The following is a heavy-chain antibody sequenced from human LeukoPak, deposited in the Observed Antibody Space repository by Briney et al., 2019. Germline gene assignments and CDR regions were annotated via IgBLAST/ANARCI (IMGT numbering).Heavy chain of an antibody. CDR2: IYSGGST. Sequence: PGGSLRLSCAASGFTFSSYSMNWVRQAPGKGLEWVSVIYSGGSTYYADSVKGRFTISRDNSKNTLYLQMNSLRAEDTVVYYCASERRDGYNFFDYWGQGTLVTVSS. J-gene: IGHJ4*02. V-gene: IGHV3-53*01. CDR1: GFTFSSYS. D-gene: IGHD5-24*01. CDR3: ASERRDGYNFFDY.